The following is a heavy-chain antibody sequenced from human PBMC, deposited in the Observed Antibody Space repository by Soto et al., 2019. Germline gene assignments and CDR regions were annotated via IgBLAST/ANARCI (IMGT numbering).Heavy chain of an antibody. CDR1: GFTFDDYT. J-gene: IGHJ4*02. Sequence: PGGSLRLSCAASGFTFDDYTMHWVRQAPGKGLEWVSLISWDGGSTYYADSVKGRFTISRDNSKNSLYLQMNSLRTEDTALYYCAKDRTLGRPITYFDYWGQGTLVTVSS. CDR3: AKDRTLGRPITYFDY. CDR2: ISWDGGST. D-gene: IGHD7-27*01. V-gene: IGHV3-43*01.